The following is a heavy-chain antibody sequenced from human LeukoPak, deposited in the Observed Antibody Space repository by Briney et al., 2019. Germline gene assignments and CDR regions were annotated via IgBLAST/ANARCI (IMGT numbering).Heavy chain of an antibody. CDR3: ARGNYDYVWGGIDY. CDR2: IYTSGST. V-gene: IGHV4-4*07. Sequence: PSETLSLTCTVSGGSISSYYWSWIRQPPGKGLEWIGRIYTSGSTNYNPSLKSRVTMSVDTSKNQFSLKLTSVTAADTAVYYCARGNYDYVWGGIDYWGQGTLVTVSS. J-gene: IGHJ4*02. CDR1: GGSISSYY. D-gene: IGHD3-16*01.